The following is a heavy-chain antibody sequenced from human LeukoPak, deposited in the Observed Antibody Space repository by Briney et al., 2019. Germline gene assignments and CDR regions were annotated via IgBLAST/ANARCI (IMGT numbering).Heavy chain of an antibody. CDR3: AKRGVVIRVILVGFHKEAYYFDS. CDR2: ISGSGGST. CDR1: GITVSNYG. V-gene: IGHV3-23*01. J-gene: IGHJ4*02. Sequence: PGESLTLSCAVSGITVSNYGMSWVRQAPGKGLEWVAGISGSGGSTNYADSVKGRFTISRDNPKNTLFLQMNSLRAEDTAVYFCAKRGVVIRVILVGFHKEAYYFDSWGQGALVTVSS. D-gene: IGHD3-22*01.